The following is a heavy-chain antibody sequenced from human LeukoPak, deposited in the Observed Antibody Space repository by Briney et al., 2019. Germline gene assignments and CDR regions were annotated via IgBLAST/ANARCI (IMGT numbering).Heavy chain of an antibody. Sequence: SETLSLTCTVAGASISSGDYYWGWLRQPPGKGLEWIAYMYYSGSTYYNPSLKSRVTMSADTSKNQLSLKLSSVTAADTAVYYCARPYYYDSRIDPWGQGILVTVSS. D-gene: IGHD3-22*01. CDR1: GASISSGDYY. V-gene: IGHV4-30-4*01. CDR3: ARPYYYDSRIDP. J-gene: IGHJ5*02. CDR2: MYYSGST.